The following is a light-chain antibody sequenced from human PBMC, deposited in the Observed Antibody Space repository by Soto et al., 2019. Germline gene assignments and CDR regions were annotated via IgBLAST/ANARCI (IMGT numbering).Light chain of an antibody. CDR1: SGHSDYA. CDR3: QAWGTGGV. CDR2: VTSDGSH. J-gene: IGLJ3*02. Sequence: QSVLTQSPSASASPGASVKLTCTLSSGHSDYAIAWHQQQPEKGPRYLMKVTSDGSHTKGDGIPDRFSGSSSGADRYLTISSLRSDDDADYYCQAWGTGGVFGGGTKLTVL. V-gene: IGLV4-69*01.